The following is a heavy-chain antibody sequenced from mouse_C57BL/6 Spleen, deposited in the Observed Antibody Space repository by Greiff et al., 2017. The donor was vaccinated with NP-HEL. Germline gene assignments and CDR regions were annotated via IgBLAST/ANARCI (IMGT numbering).Heavy chain of an antibody. CDR1: GFTFSDYG. J-gene: IGHJ3*01. CDR2: ISSGSSTI. CDR3: ARYYDVGFAY. V-gene: IGHV5-17*01. Sequence: EVKLVESGGGLVKPGGSLKLSCAASGFTFSDYGMHWVRQAPEKGLEWVAYISSGSSTIYYADTVKGRFTISRDNAKNTLFLQMTSLRSEDTAMYYCARYYDVGFAYWGQGTLVTVSA. D-gene: IGHD2-4*01.